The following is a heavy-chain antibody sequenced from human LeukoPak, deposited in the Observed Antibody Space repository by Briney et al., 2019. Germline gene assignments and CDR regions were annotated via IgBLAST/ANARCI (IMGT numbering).Heavy chain of an antibody. Sequence: SETLSLTCAVYGGSFSGYYWSWIRQPPGKGPEWIGEINHSGNTNYNLPLKSRVTISVDTSKNQFSLTLSSVTAADTAIYYCARDKGHFDVDYWGQGILVTVSS. V-gene: IGHV4-34*01. CDR2: INHSGNT. J-gene: IGHJ4*02. CDR1: GGSFSGYY. D-gene: IGHD3-9*01. CDR3: ARDKGHFDVDY.